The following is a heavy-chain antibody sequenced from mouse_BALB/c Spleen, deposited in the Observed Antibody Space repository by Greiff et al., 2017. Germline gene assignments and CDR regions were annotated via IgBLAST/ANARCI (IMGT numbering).Heavy chain of an antibody. CDR3: ARQGGKARFAY. J-gene: IGHJ3*01. CDR1: GFTFSSYT. D-gene: IGHD2-1*01. Sequence: EVQVVESGGGLVQPGGSLKLSCAASGFTFSSYTMSWVRQTPEKRLEWVAYISNGGGSTYYPDTVKGRFTISRDNAKDTLYLQMSSLKSEDTAMYYCARQGGKARFAYGGQGTLVTVS. CDR2: ISNGGGST. V-gene: IGHV5-12-2*01.